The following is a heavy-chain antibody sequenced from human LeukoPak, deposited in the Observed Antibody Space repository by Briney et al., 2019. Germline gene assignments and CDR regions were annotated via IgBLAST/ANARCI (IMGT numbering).Heavy chain of an antibody. D-gene: IGHD6-19*01. V-gene: IGHV3-49*04. J-gene: IGHJ4*02. CDR3: TRDSLDRIAVAGTLDY. CDR1: GFTFGDYA. Sequence: GRSLRLSCTASGFTFGDYAMSWVRQAPGKGLEWVGFIRSKAYGGTTEYAASVKGRFTISRDDSKSIAYLQMNSLKTEDTAVYYCTRDSLDRIAVAGTLDYWGQGTPVTVSS. CDR2: IRSKAYGGTT.